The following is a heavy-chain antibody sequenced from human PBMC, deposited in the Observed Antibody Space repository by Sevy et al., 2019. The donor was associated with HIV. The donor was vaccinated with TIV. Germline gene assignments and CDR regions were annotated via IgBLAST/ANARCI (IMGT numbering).Heavy chain of an antibody. Sequence: GGSLRLSCAASGFTFSSYWMHWVRQAPGKGLVWVSRINSDGSSTSYADSVKGRFTISRDNAKNTLYRQMNSLRADDTGVYYCAREAAAAGSYYYYYGMDVWGQGTTVTVSS. CDR1: GFTFSSYW. CDR3: AREAAAAGSYYYYYGMDV. V-gene: IGHV3-74*01. J-gene: IGHJ6*02. D-gene: IGHD6-13*01. CDR2: INSDGSST.